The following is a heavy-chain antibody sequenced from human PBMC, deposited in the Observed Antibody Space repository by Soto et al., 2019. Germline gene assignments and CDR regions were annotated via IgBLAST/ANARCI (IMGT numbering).Heavy chain of an antibody. J-gene: IGHJ5*02. CDR2: ISGSGGST. CDR1: GFTFSSYA. CDR3: AKALNYYDSSGYFGS. V-gene: IGHV3-23*01. D-gene: IGHD3-22*01. Sequence: EVQLLESGGGLVQPGGSLRLSCAASGFTFSSYAMSWVRQAPGKGLEWVSAISGSGGSTYYADSVKGRFTISRDNSKVSMYLQMNSLGAADTAVYYCAKALNYYDSSGYFGSWGQGTLFTVSS.